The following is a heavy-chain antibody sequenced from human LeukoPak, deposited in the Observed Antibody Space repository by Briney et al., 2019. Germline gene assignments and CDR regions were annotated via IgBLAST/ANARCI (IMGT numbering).Heavy chain of an antibody. V-gene: IGHV4-39*01. CDR1: GGSISSSSYY. D-gene: IGHD3-9*01. J-gene: IGHJ4*02. CDR3: ARHYDILTGYLVD. Sequence: PSETLSLTCAVSGGSISSSSYYWGWIRQPPGKGLEWIGSIYYSGGTYYNPSLQSRVTISVDTSKNQFSLKLNSVTAADTAVYFCARHYDILTGYLVDWGQGTLVTVSS. CDR2: IYYSGGT.